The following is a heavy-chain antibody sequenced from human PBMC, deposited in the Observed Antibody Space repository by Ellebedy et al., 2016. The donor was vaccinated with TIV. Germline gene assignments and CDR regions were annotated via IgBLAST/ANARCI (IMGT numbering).Heavy chain of an antibody. D-gene: IGHD5-18*01. CDR3: ANLYMDT. V-gene: IGHV3-7*01. CDR2: IKQDGSAK. Sequence: GESLKISCPASGFTFTTYWKSWVRQAPGKGLEWVANIKQDGSAKFYVDSVKGRFTISRDNAKNSLYLQMNSLRAEDTAVYYCANLYMDTWGQGSLVTVSS. J-gene: IGHJ4*02. CDR1: GFTFTTYW.